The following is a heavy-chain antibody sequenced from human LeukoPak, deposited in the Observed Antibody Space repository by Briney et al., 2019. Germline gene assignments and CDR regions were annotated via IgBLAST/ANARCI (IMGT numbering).Heavy chain of an antibody. CDR1: GFPFSSYG. CDR2: IRYDGSNK. V-gene: IGHV3-30*02. Sequence: GGSLRLSCAASGFPFSSYGRHWVRQAPGKGLEWVAFIRYDGSNKYYADSVKGRFTISRDNSKNTLYLQMNSLRAEDTAVYYCANLMYKPKSDAFDIWGQGTMVTVSS. CDR3: ANLMYKPKSDAFDI. J-gene: IGHJ3*02. D-gene: IGHD1-14*01.